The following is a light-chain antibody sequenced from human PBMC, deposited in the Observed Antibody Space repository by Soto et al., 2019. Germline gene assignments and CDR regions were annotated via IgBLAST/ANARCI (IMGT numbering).Light chain of an antibody. V-gene: IGKV3-15*01. CDR1: HGVGNN. Sequence: EFVLTQSPGTLSLSPGEGATLSCRASHGVGNNLAWYQQIPGQAPRLLIYGASTRATGIPARFSGSGSGTEFTLTISSLQSEDFAVYYCQQYNNWITFGQGTRLEI. J-gene: IGKJ5*01. CDR3: QQYNNWIT. CDR2: GAS.